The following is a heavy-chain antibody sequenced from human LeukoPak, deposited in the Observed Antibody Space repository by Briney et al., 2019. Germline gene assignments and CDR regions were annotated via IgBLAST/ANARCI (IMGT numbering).Heavy chain of an antibody. CDR2: INHSGST. CDR3: ARRPFPRSVAGTPYNWFDP. V-gene: IGHV4-34*01. CDR1: GGSFSGYY. D-gene: IGHD6-19*01. J-gene: IGHJ5*02. Sequence: SETLSLTCAVYGGSFSGYYWSWIRQPPGKGLEWIGEINHSGSTNYNPSLKGRVTISVDTSKNQFSLKLSSVTAADTAVYYCARRPFPRSVAGTPYNWFDPWGQGTLVTVSS.